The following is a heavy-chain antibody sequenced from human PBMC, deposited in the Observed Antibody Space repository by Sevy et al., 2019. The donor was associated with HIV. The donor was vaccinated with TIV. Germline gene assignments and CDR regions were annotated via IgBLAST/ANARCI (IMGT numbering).Heavy chain of an antibody. CDR3: AREVVVAASLTYYYYYGMDV. CDR2: IYDGGST. Sequence: GGSLRLSCAASGFTFSNYGMHWVRQAPGKGLEWVSVIYDGGSTNYADSVKGRFTISRDNSKNTLYLQMNSLRAEDTAVYYCAREVVVAASLTYYYYYGMDVWGQGTTVTVSS. CDR1: GFTFSNYG. D-gene: IGHD2-15*01. V-gene: IGHV3-53*01. J-gene: IGHJ6*02.